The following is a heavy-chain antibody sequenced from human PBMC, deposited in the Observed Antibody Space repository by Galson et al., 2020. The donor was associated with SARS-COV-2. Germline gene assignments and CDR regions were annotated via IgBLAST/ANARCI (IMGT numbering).Heavy chain of an antibody. D-gene: IGHD6-19*01. CDR1: GYNFTNHW. V-gene: IGHV5-51*01. CDR3: ARRGQWLVSKYYYYGLDV. J-gene: IGHJ6*02. CDR2: IYPGDSDT. Sequence: HGESLKISCKGSGYNFTNHWIGWVRQMPGKGLEWMGIIYPGDSDTTYSPSFQGQVTISVDTSINTAYLQWSSLKASDTAMYYCARRGQWLVSKYYYYGLDVWGQGTRVTVS.